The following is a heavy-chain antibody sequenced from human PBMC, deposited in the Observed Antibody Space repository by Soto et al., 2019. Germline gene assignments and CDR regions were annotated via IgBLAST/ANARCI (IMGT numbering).Heavy chain of an antibody. CDR1: DGSFSSNH. CDR3: ARGLDYGVPFDY. Sequence: SETLSLTCTVSDGSFSSNHWTCLRHPPGQGLQCIDDIHDSGSNTCNPSLDRRVAISVDTSKNHFSLKLSSVTAADTAVYYCARGLDYGVPFDYWGQGTLVTAPQ. CDR2: IHDSGSN. V-gene: IGHV4-59*01. D-gene: IGHD4-17*01. J-gene: IGHJ4*02.